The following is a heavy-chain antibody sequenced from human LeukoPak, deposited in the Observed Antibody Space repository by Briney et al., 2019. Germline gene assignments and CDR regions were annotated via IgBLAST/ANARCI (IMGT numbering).Heavy chain of an antibody. Sequence: GGSLRLSCAASGFTFSSYAMSWVRQAPGKRLEWVSAISGSGGSTYYADSVKGHFTISRDNSKNTLYLQMNSLRAEDTAVYYCAKRPKATVTPYYFDYWGQGTLVTVSS. CDR2: ISGSGGST. CDR3: AKRPKATVTPYYFDY. CDR1: GFTFSSYA. V-gene: IGHV3-23*01. D-gene: IGHD4-17*01. J-gene: IGHJ4*02.